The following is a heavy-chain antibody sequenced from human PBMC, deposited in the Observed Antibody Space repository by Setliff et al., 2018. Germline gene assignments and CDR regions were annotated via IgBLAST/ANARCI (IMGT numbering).Heavy chain of an antibody. CDR3: TRDWGGVGATNAFDI. Sequence: GGSLRLSCEASGFTLSRYWMHWVRQAPGKGLVWVSRVNSDGSSTTYADSVTGRFTVSRDNTKNTLYLQMNSLGVEDTAVYYCTRDWGGVGATNAFDIWGQGTMVTVSS. V-gene: IGHV3-74*01. D-gene: IGHD1-26*01. J-gene: IGHJ3*02. CDR1: GFTLSRYW. CDR2: VNSDGSST.